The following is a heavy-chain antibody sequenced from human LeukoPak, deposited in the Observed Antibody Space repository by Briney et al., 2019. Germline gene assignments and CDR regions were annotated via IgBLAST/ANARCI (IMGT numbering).Heavy chain of an antibody. CDR1: GFTFSSYA. Sequence: PGGSLRLSCAASGFTFSSYAMHWVRQAPGKGLEWVAVISYDGSNKYYADSVKGRFTISRDNSKNTLYLQINSLRAEDTAVYYCAKDRDSKVAAMDVWGKGTTVTVSS. CDR3: AKDRDSKVAAMDV. D-gene: IGHD3-10*01. CDR2: ISYDGSNK. V-gene: IGHV3-30-3*01. J-gene: IGHJ6*04.